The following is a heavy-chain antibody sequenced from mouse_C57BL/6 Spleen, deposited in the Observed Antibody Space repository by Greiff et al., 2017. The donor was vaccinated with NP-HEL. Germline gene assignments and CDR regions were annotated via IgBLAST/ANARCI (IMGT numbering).Heavy chain of an antibody. CDR3: ARKVLATVGMDY. J-gene: IGHJ4*01. CDR2: ISSGSSTI. CDR1: GFTFSDYG. Sequence: DVLLVESGGGLVKPGGSLKLSCAASGFTFSDYGMHWVRQAPEKGLEWVAYISSGSSTIYYEDTVKGRFTISRDNAKNTLFLQMTSLKSEDTSMYYCARKVLATVGMDYWGQGTSVTVSS. D-gene: IGHD1-1*02. V-gene: IGHV5-17*01.